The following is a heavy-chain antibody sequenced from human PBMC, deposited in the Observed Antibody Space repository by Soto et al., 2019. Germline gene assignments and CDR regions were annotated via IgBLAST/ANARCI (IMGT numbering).Heavy chain of an antibody. CDR1: GFTFSSYA. V-gene: IGHV3-23*01. CDR2: ISGSGGST. D-gene: IGHD3-22*01. J-gene: IGHJ4*02. CDR3: AKDYYYDSSGYTPLSFDY. Sequence: GGSLRLSCAASGFTFSSYAMSWVRQAPGKGLEWVSAISGSGGSTYYADSVKGRFTISRDNSKNTLYLQMNSLRAEDTAVYYCAKDYYYDSSGYTPLSFDYWGQGTLVTAPQ.